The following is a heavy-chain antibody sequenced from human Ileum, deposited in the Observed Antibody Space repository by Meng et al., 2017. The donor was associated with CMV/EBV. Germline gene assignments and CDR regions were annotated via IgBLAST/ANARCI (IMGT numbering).Heavy chain of an antibody. Sequence: GGSLRLSCAASGFTFSNCAVNWVRQAPGKGLEWVSYISDSGATIYYADSVKGRFTISRDNAKNSLYLQLHGLRAEDTAVYYCGTEGTTVTERRDYYYGMDVWGQGTTVTVSS. J-gene: IGHJ6*02. CDR1: GFTFSNCA. D-gene: IGHD4-17*01. CDR2: ISDSGATI. CDR3: GTEGTTVTERRDYYYGMDV. V-gene: IGHV3-48*04.